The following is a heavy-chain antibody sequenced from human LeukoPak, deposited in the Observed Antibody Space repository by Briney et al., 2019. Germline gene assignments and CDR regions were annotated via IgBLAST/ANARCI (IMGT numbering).Heavy chain of an antibody. D-gene: IGHD1-1*01. J-gene: IGHJ6*02. CDR1: GDGVSSNSAA. CDR3: ARVSLADNWNSFDPYYYYGMDV. V-gene: IGHV6-1*01. CDR2: TYYRSKWYN. Sequence: SQTLSLTCAISGDGVSSNSAAWNWIRQSPSRGLEWLGRTYYRSKWYNDYAVSVKSRITINPDTSKNQFSLQLNSVTPEDTAVYYCARVSLADNWNSFDPYYYYGMDVWGQGTTVTVSS.